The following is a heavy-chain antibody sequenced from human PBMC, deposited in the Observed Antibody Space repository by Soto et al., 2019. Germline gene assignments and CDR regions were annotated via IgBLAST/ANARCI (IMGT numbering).Heavy chain of an antibody. CDR1: GFTFSSYA. J-gene: IGHJ3*02. V-gene: IGHV3-30-3*01. Sequence: GGSLRLSCAASGFTFSSYAMHWVHQAPGKGLEWVAVISYDGSNKYYADSVKGRFTISRDNSKNTLYLQMNSLRAEDTAVYYCARAAALGYSSGWYAFDIWGQGTMVTVSS. CDR2: ISYDGSNK. CDR3: ARAAALGYSSGWYAFDI. D-gene: IGHD6-19*01.